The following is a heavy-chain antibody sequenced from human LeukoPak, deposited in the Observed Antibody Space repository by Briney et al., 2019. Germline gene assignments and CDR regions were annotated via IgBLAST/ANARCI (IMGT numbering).Heavy chain of an antibody. J-gene: IGHJ6*02. CDR3: ARGSRWSYVMDV. CDR2: INPNSGGT. V-gene: IGHV1-2*04. D-gene: IGHD6-13*01. Sequence: GASVKVSCKASGYTFTGYYIHWVRQAPGQGLEWMGWINPNSGGTNYVQKFQDWVTMTRDTSIGTAYMELSRLKSDDTAVYYCARGSRWSYVMDVWGQGTTVIVSS. CDR1: GYTFTGYY.